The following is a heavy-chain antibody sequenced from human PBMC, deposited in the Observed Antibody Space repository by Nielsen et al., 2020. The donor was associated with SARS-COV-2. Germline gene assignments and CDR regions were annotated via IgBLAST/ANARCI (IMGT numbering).Heavy chain of an antibody. CDR1: GFTISTYG. V-gene: IGHV3-23*01. CDR3: ARESVTGTDAFDI. D-gene: IGHD6-19*01. J-gene: IGHJ3*02. CDR2: ISSST. Sequence: GESLKISCVVSGFTISTYGMGWVRQAPGKGLEWVSAISSSTYYADSVKGRFTVSRDNSKNTLYLQMNSLRAEDTAVYYCARESVTGTDAFDIWGQGTVVTVSS.